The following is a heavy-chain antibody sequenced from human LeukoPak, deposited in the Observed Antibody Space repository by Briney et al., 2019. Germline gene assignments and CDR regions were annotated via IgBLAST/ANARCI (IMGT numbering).Heavy chain of an antibody. CDR2: IYPGDSDT. Sequence: GESLKISCKGSGYSFTSYWIGWVRQLPGKGLEWMGIIYPGDSDTRYSPSFQGQVTISADKSISTAYLQWSSLKASDTAMYYCARQGWNLDDAFDIWGQGTMVTVSS. D-gene: IGHD1-1*01. J-gene: IGHJ3*02. CDR1: GYSFTSYW. V-gene: IGHV5-51*01. CDR3: ARQGWNLDDAFDI.